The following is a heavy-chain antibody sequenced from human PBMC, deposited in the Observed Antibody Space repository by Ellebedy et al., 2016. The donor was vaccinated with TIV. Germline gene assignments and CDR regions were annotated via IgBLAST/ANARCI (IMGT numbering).Heavy chain of an antibody. CDR1: GGTFSSYA. J-gene: IGHJ6*03. D-gene: IGHD3-16*01. CDR3: ARGKRGQNPRGGYYYYMDV. Sequence: SVKVSCXASGGTFSSYAISWVRQAPGQGLEWMGGIIPIFGTANYAQKFQGRVTITADESTSTAYMELSSLRSEDTAVYYCARGKRGQNPRGGYYYYMDVWGKGTTVTVSS. CDR2: IIPIFGTA. V-gene: IGHV1-69*13.